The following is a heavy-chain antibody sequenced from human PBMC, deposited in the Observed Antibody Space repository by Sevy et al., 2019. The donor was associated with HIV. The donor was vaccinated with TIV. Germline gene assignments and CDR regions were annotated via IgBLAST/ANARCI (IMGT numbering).Heavy chain of an antibody. Sequence: ASVKVSCSTSGYTFSVHYIYWVRQAAGQGLEWMGWINPNTGDTNVSPKFQGRVTMTRDSSIKTAYMVLSRLTSADTAVYFCARLRYSDPSGQYYGGGADYFDYWGQGTLVTVSS. CDR3: ARLRYSDPSGQYYGGGADYFDY. D-gene: IGHD3-22*01. V-gene: IGHV1-2*02. J-gene: IGHJ4*02. CDR2: INPNTGDT. CDR1: GYTFSVHY.